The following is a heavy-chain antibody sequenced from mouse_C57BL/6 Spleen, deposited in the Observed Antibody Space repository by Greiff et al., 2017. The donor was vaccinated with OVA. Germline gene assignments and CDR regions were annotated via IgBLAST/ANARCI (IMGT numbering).Heavy chain of an antibody. CDR1: GFTFSDYY. V-gene: IGHV5-12*01. Sequence: EVHLVESGGGLVQPGGSLKLSCAASGFTFSDYYMYWVRQTPEKRLEWVAYISNGGGSTYYPDTVKGRFTISRDNAKNTLYLQMSRLKSEDTAMYYCARYLDYFDYWGQGTTLTVSS. J-gene: IGHJ2*01. CDR2: ISNGGGST. CDR3: ARYLDYFDY. D-gene: IGHD5-1*01.